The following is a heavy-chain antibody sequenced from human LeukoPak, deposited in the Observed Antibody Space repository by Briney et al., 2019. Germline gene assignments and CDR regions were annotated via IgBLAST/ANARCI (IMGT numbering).Heavy chain of an antibody. CDR2: INSDGSIT. V-gene: IGHV3-74*01. D-gene: IGHD2-2*02. J-gene: IGHJ4*02. CDR3: ARDGPYCSSTSCYTGYFDY. CDR1: GFTFTTYW. Sequence: GGSLRLSCAAYGFTFTTYWMHWVRQAPGKGLVWVSHINSDGSITSYADSVKGRFTISRDNAKNTLYLQMNSLRAEDTAVYYCARDGPYCSSTSCYTGYFDYWGQGTLVTVSS.